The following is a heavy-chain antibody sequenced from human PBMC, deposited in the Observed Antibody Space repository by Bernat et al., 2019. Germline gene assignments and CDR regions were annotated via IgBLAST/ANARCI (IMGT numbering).Heavy chain of an antibody. Sequence: QVQLQESGPGLVKPSETLSLTCAVSDYSISSGYYWGWVRQPPGKELEWIGSIYHSGSTYYNPSLKSRVTISVDTSKNHFSLKLSSVTAADTAVYYCASHSVSGYGVGGYWGQGTLVTVSS. V-gene: IGHV4-38-2*01. CDR2: IYHSGST. D-gene: IGHD6-13*01. J-gene: IGHJ4*02. CDR3: ASHSVSGYGVGGY. CDR1: DYSISSGYY.